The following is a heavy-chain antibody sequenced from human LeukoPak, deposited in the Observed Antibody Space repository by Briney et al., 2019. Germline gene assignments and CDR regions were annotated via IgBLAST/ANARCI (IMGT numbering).Heavy chain of an antibody. V-gene: IGHV4-59*01. CDR3: AREIGDHDSGNWFDG. CDR2: NSSSGGT. Sequence: SQTLSLTRTVSGGSITNYYWSWIPQPPGKGLEWIGYNSSSGGTNYISADKSRVSISVDMCTGHFSLKLGYVTAADTAVYYCAREIGDHDSGNWFDGWGQVTLVTVSS. CDR1: GGSITNYY. D-gene: IGHD2-21*02. J-gene: IGHJ5*02.